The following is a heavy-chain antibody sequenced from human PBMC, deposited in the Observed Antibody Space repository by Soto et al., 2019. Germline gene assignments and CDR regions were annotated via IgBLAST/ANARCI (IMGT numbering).Heavy chain of an antibody. V-gene: IGHV4-31*03. CDR1: GGSISSGGYY. D-gene: IGHD3-10*01. CDR2: IYSSGST. CDR3: ARDRPHYGSGSYTVESLDY. J-gene: IGHJ4*02. Sequence: QVQLQESGPGLVKPSQTLSLTCTVSGGSISSGGYYWSWIRQHPGKGLEWIGYIYSSGSTYYNPPLKSRATISVATSKNQFSLKLSSVTAADTAVYYCARDRPHYGSGSYTVESLDYWGQGTLVTVSS.